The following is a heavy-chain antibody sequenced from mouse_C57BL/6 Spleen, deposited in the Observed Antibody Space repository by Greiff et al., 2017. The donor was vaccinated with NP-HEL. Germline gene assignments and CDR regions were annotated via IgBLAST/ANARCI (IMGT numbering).Heavy chain of an antibody. V-gene: IGHV7-3*01. D-gene: IGHD1-1*01. CDR3: ARSSYYYGTSRRVYYAMDY. Sequence: VQGVESGGGLVQPGGSLSLSCAASGFTFPDYYMSWVRHPPGKALEWLGFIRNTANGYTTEYSASVKGRFTISRDNSQSILYLQMNALRAEDSATYYCARSSYYYGTSRRVYYAMDYWGQGTSVTVSS. CDR2: IRNTANGYTT. J-gene: IGHJ4*01. CDR1: GFTFPDYY.